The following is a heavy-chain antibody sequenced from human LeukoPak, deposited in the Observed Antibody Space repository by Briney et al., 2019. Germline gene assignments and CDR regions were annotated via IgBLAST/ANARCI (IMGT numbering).Heavy chain of an antibody. CDR1: GGPISSSSYY. D-gene: IGHD3-22*01. CDR3: ARGYYYDSSGHFDY. V-gene: IGHV4-39*01. J-gene: IGHJ4*02. Sequence: SETLSLTCTVSGGPISSSSYYWGWIRQPPGKGLEWIGSIYYSGSTYYNPSLKSRVTISVDTSKNQFSLKLSSVTAADTAVYYCARGYYYDSSGHFDYWGQGTLVTVSS. CDR2: IYYSGST.